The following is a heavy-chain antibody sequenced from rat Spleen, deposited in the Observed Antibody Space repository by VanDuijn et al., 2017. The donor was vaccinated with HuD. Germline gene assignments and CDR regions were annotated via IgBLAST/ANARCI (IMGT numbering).Heavy chain of an antibody. V-gene: IGHV5-29*01. CDR3: AKENGGYSPFDY. D-gene: IGHD1-11*01. CDR2: ISYDGITT. CDR1: GFTFNNYG. Sequence: EVQLVESGGGLVQPGRSLKLSCAASGFTFNNYGMAWVRQAPTKGLEWVAAISYDGITTYYRDSVRGRFTISSDNARTTLYLQMDSLRSEDTATYYCAKENGGYSPFDYWGQGVMVTVSS. J-gene: IGHJ2*01.